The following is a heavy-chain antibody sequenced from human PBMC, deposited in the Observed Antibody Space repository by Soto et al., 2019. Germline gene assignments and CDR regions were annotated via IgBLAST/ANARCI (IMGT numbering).Heavy chain of an antibody. D-gene: IGHD3-10*01. J-gene: IGHJ2*01. CDR1: GGAFSSYA. CDR3: ARRLIGYGSWYFDL. CDR2: NLPLFNIS. Sequence: QVQLVQSGAEVKKPGSSVKVSCKASGGAFSSYAISWVRQAPGQGLEWMGGNLPLFNISNYAQKFQGRVTITADEPTSTADMDLSNLTSEDTAVYYCARRLIGYGSWYFDLWRRGTLITVSS. V-gene: IGHV1-69*01.